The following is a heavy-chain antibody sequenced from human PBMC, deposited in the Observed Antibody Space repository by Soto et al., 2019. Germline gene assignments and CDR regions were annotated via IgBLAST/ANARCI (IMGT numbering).Heavy chain of an antibody. D-gene: IGHD2-15*01. J-gene: IGHJ4*02. V-gene: IGHV3-48*01. CDR3: ASPLYCNGGNCYAGFDY. CDR1: GFTFSSYS. CDR2: ISSSSSTI. Sequence: PGGSLRLSCAASGFTFSSYSMNWVRQAPGKGLEWVSYISSSSSTIYYADSVKGRFDISRDNSKKTLYLHMNSLRLEDTAVYYCASPLYCNGGNCYAGFDYRGRGALVTVSS.